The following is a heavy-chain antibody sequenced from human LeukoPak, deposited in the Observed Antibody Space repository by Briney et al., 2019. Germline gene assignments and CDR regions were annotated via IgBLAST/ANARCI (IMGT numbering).Heavy chain of an antibody. V-gene: IGHV1-46*01. J-gene: IGHJ2*01. CDR2: INPSGGGA. D-gene: IGHD4-23*01. CDR3: ARRVVNNRNWYFNL. CDR1: GYTFTNYY. Sequence: ASVKVSCKASGYTFTNYYMHWVRQAPGQGLEWMGIINPSGGGASYAQKFQGRLTMTRDTSTTTVYMELSSLRSEDTAMYYCARRVVNNRNWYFNLWGRGTLVTVSS.